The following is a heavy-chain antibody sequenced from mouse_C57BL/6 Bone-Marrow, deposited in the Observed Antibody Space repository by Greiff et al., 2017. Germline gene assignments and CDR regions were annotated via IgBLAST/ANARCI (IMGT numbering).Heavy chain of an antibody. V-gene: IGHV1-39*01. D-gene: IGHD2-4*01. CDR3: ARGYDYDYAMDY. Sequence: VQMQKGGPERGKPGASVKISCKASGYSFTDYNMNWVKQSNGKSLEWIGVINPNYGTTSYNQKFKGKATLTVDQSSSTAYMQLNSLTSEDSAVYYCARGYDYDYAMDYWGQGTSVTVSS. CDR1: GYSFTDYN. J-gene: IGHJ4*01. CDR2: INPNYGTT.